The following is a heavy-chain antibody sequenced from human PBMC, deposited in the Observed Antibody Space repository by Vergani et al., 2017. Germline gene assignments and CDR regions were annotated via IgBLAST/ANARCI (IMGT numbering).Heavy chain of an antibody. V-gene: IGHV3-15*01. D-gene: IGHD5-18*01. Sequence: EVQLVESGGGLIQPGGSLRLSCAASGFTFSNAWMSWVRQAPGKGLEWVGRIKSKTDGGTTDYAAPVKGRFTISRDDSKNTLYLQMNSLRAEDTAVYYCARDSLIYSYGVPFDYWGQGTLVTVSS. CDR1: GFTFSNAW. CDR3: ARDSLIYSYGVPFDY. CDR2: IKSKTDGGTT. J-gene: IGHJ4*02.